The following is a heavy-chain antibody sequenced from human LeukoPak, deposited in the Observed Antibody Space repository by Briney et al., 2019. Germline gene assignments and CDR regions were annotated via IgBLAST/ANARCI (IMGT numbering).Heavy chain of an antibody. J-gene: IGHJ4*02. Sequence: SETLSLTCSVSGDSIIGYYWGWIRQPPGKGLEWIGNIYYTGNTYYNSSLKSRVTISLDTSKNQFSLKVISMTAADTAAYYCARDAAYYYGSGSYRNGNDYWGQGSLVTVSS. D-gene: IGHD3-10*01. V-gene: IGHV4-39*07. CDR2: IYYTGNT. CDR3: ARDAAYYYGSGSYRNGNDY. CDR1: GDSIIGYY.